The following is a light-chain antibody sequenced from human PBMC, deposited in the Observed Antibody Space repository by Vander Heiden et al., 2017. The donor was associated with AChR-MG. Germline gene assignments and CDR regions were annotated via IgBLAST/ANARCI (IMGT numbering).Light chain of an antibody. CDR2: NYD. V-gene: IGLV1-44*01. CDR3: AAWDDSLNGYV. Sequence: QSVLTQPPSASGTPGQRVGIPCSGARSNIGSNTVNWYQHLPGTAPNLLIYNYDQRPSGVPDRFSGSRSGTSASLAISGLQSEDEADYFCAAWDDSLNGYVFGTATKVTVL. J-gene: IGLJ1*01. CDR1: RSNIGSNT.